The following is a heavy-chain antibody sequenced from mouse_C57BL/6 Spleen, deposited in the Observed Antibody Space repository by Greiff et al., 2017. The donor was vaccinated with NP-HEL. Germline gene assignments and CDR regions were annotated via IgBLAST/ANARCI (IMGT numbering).Heavy chain of an antibody. CDR3: ASIYYCKDYAMDY. Sequence: EVQGVESGGGLVKPGGSLKLSCAASGFTFSDYGMHWVRQAPEKGLEWVAYISSGSSTIYYADTVKGRFTISSDNAKIILFLQMTSLRSEDTAMYYCASIYYCKDYAMDYWGQGTSVTVSS. D-gene: IGHD2-1*01. CDR1: GFTFSDYG. J-gene: IGHJ4*01. V-gene: IGHV5-17*01. CDR2: ISSGSSTI.